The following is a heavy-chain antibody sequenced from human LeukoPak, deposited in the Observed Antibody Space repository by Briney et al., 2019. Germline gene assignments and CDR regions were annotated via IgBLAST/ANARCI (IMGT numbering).Heavy chain of an antibody. D-gene: IGHD6-13*01. J-gene: IGHJ4*02. CDR3: ARGVYIAAAQYGY. CDR2: INHSGST. CDR1: GGSFSGYY. V-gene: IGHV4-34*01. Sequence: KASETLSLTCAVYGGSFSGYYWSWIRQPPGKGREWIEEINHSGSTNYNPSLKSRVTISVDTCKNQISLKLSSVTAADTAVYYCARGVYIAAAQYGYWGQGTLVTVSS.